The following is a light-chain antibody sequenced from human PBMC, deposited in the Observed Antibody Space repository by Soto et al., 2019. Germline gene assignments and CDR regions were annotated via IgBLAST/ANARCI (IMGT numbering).Light chain of an antibody. V-gene: IGLV3-21*04. Sequence: SYELTQPPSVSVAPGKTARITCGGNNSGSKSVRWYQQRPGQAPVVVIYYDSDRPSGIPERFSGSNSGNTATLTISRVEAGDEADSYCQVWDSSSDPWVFGGGTKLTVL. CDR2: YDS. CDR3: QVWDSSSDPWV. J-gene: IGLJ3*02. CDR1: NSGSKS.